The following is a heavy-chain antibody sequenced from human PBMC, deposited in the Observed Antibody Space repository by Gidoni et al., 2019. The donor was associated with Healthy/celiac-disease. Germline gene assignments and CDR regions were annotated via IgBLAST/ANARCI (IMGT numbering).Heavy chain of an antibody. D-gene: IGHD3-10*01. CDR1: GFTFSSYA. V-gene: IGHV3-64D*06. Sequence: EVQLVESGGGLVQPGGSLRLSCSASGFTFSSYAMHWVRQAPGKGLEYVSAISSNGGSTYYADSVKGRFTISRDNSKNTLYLQMSSLRAEDTAVYYCVKDLAYYYGSGSGFDYWGQGTLVTVSS. CDR3: VKDLAYYYGSGSGFDY. J-gene: IGHJ4*02. CDR2: ISSNGGST.